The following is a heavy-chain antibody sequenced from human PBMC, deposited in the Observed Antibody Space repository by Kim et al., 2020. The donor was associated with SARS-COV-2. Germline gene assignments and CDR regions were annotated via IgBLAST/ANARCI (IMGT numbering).Heavy chain of an antibody. Sequence: ASVKVSCKASGYTFTSYAMNWVRQAPGQGLEWMGWINTNTGNTTYAQGFTGRFVLSLDTSVSTAYLQISSLKAEDTAVYYCARVNTIVGVVMHYWGQGTLVTVSS. D-gene: IGHD3-3*01. CDR3: ARVNTIVGVVMHY. V-gene: IGHV7-4-1*02. J-gene: IGHJ4*02. CDR2: INTNTGNT. CDR1: GYTFTSYA.